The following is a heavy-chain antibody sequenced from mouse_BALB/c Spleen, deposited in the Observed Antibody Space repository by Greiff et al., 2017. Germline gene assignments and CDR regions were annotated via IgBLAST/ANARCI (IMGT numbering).Heavy chain of an antibody. CDR3: YYYGSAMDY. V-gene: IGHV1-87*01. CDR1: GYTFTSYW. J-gene: IGHJ4*01. Sequence: QVQLKQSGAELARPGASVKLSCKASGYTFTSYWMQWVKQRPGQGLEWIGAIYPGDGDTRYTQKFKGKATLTADKSSSTAYMQLSSLASEDSAVYYCYYYGSAMDYWGQGTSVTVSS. D-gene: IGHD1-1*01. CDR2: IYPGDGDT.